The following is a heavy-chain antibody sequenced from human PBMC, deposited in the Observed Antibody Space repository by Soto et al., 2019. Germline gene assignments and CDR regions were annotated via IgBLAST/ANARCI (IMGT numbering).Heavy chain of an antibody. Sequence: GSLRLSCGASGFTFSSYAMSWVLQAPVKGLEWVSRLSGSGATTKYADSVEGRFTISRDNSKNTLYLQMDSLSAEDTAIYYCAKARCSDTDCYFPDTWGQGTLVTVSS. CDR3: AKARCSDTDCYFPDT. D-gene: IGHD2-21*02. CDR2: LSGSGATT. V-gene: IGHV3-23*01. J-gene: IGHJ5*02. CDR1: GFTFSSYA.